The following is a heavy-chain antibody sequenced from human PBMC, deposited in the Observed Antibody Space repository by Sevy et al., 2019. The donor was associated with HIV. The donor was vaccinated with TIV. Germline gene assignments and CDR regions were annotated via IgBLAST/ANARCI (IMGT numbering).Heavy chain of an antibody. CDR1: GFTFSNVW. CDR2: IESKSEGGTT. Sequence: GGSLRLSCAASGFTFSNVWTNWVRQASGKGLEWVGRIESKSEGGTTDYAAPVKGRFSISRDESSDTVYLQMNSLKTEDTAVYYCTTMMRLFGDPNFWYFDLWGRGTLVTVSS. D-gene: IGHD2-21*01. CDR3: TTMMRLFGDPNFWYFDL. V-gene: IGHV3-15*04. J-gene: IGHJ2*01.